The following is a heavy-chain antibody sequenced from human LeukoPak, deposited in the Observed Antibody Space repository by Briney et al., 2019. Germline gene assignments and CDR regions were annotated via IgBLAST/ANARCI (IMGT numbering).Heavy chain of an antibody. J-gene: IGHJ4*02. D-gene: IGHD3-22*01. Sequence: GGSLRLSCAASGFTFSSYGMSWVRQAPGKGLEWVSAVSGSGSSTYYADSVKGRFTISRDNSENTLYLQMNSLRAEDTAVYYCAKDHYYYDSGGHYYVYYFDYWGQGTLVTVSS. CDR2: VSGSGSST. CDR3: AKDHYYYDSGGHYYVYYFDY. V-gene: IGHV3-23*01. CDR1: GFTFSSYG.